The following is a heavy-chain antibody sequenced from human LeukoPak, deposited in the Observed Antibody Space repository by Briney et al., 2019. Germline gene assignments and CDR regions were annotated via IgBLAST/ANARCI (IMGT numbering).Heavy chain of an antibody. J-gene: IGHJ4*02. CDR2: MNPNSGNT. D-gene: IGHD3-10*01. CDR3: ARGLKDRGSGSYHIDY. CDR1: GYTFTSYD. Sequence: ASVKVSCKASGYTFTSYDINWVRQATGQGLEWMGWMNPNSGNTGYAQKFQGRVTMTRNTSISTAYMELSSLRSEDTAVYYCARGLKDRGSGSYHIDYWGQGTLVTVSS. V-gene: IGHV1-8*01.